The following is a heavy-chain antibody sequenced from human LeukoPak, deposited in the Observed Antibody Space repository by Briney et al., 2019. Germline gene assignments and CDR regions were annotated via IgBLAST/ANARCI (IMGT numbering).Heavy chain of an antibody. J-gene: IGHJ4*02. Sequence: SETLSLTCAVYGGSFSGYYWSWIRQPPGKGLEWIGEINHSGSTNYNPSLKSRVTISVDTSKNQFSLKLSSVTAADTAVYYCATHDYGDYHYRGQGTLVTVSS. D-gene: IGHD4-17*01. CDR1: GGSFSGYY. CDR2: INHSGST. CDR3: ATHDYGDYHY. V-gene: IGHV4-34*01.